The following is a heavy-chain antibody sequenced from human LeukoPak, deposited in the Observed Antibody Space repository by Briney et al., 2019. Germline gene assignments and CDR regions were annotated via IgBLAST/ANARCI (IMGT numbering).Heavy chain of an antibody. V-gene: IGHV4-59*01. Sequence: PSETLSLTCSVSGGSISSYYWSWIRQPPGKGLEWIGYIYYSGSTNYNPSLKSRVTISVDTSKNQFSLKLSSVTAADTAVYYCARVRVGTYWDNHSSGYYDYWGQGTLVTVSS. CDR3: ARVRVGTYWDNHSSGYYDY. D-gene: IGHD3-22*01. CDR2: IYYSGST. CDR1: GGSISSYY. J-gene: IGHJ4*02.